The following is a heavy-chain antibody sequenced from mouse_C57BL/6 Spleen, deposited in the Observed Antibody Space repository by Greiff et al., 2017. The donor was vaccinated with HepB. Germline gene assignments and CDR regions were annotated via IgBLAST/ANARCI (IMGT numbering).Heavy chain of an antibody. CDR3: ARRNYYYGSKDWYFDV. D-gene: IGHD1-1*01. V-gene: IGHV5-17*01. CDR2: ISSGSSTI. Sequence: EVMLVESGGGLVKPGGSLKLSCAASGFTFSDYGMHWVRQAPEKGLEWVAYISSGSSTIYYADTVKGRFTISRDNAKNTLFLQMTSLRSEDTAMYYCARRNYYYGSKDWYFDVWGTGTTVTVSS. J-gene: IGHJ1*03. CDR1: GFTFSDYG.